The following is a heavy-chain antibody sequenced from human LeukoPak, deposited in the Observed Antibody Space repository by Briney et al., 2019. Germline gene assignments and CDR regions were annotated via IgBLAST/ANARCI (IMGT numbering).Heavy chain of an antibody. CDR3: ARDYDSSGWYIY. CDR2: ISSSSSYI. CDR1: GFTFSSYS. Sequence: PGGSLRLSCAASGFTFSSYSMNWVRQAPGKGLEWVSSISSSSSYIYYADSVKGRFTISRDNAKNSLYLQMNSLRAEDMAVYYCARDYDSSGWYIYWGQGTLVTVSS. V-gene: IGHV3-21*01. D-gene: IGHD6-19*01. J-gene: IGHJ4*02.